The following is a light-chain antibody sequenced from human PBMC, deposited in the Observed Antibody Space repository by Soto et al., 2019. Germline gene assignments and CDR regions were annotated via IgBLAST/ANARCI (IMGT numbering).Light chain of an antibody. CDR1: QTISSW. Sequence: DIQMTQSPSTLSASVGDRVTITCRASQTISSWLAWYQQKPGKAPKVLIYDASSLESGVPSRFSDSGPGKIFNLTINSLQPDDFTTSYCQLYNSYSPWTFGQETKLQIK. V-gene: IGKV1-5*01. CDR3: QLYNSYSPWT. J-gene: IGKJ1*01. CDR2: DAS.